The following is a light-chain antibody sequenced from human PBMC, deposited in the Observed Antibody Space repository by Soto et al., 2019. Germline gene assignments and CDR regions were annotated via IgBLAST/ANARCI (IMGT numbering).Light chain of an antibody. J-gene: IGKJ4*01. CDR3: LQYYYFPLP. Sequence: AIEMTQNKSSLSASVGERVTITCLSCQGIRNDFGWYQQKPGKAPRLLIYAASSLQSGVPSRFSGSGSGTDFTLTIISLQPEDFATYYCLQYYYFPLPFCGGTNLDI. CDR2: AAS. V-gene: IGKV1-6*01. CDR1: QGIRND.